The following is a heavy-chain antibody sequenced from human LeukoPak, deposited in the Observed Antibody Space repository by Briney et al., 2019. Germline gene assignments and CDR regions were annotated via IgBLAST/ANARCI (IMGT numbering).Heavy chain of an antibody. CDR1: GGSISSGDYS. Sequence: SETLSLTCAVSGGSISSGDYSWSWIRQPPGKGLEWIGYIYHSGSTYYSPSLKSRVTISVDRSKNQFSLKLSSVTAADTAVYYCARDRNYYGSGDAFDIWGQGTMVTVSS. D-gene: IGHD3-10*01. CDR2: IYHSGST. J-gene: IGHJ3*02. V-gene: IGHV4-30-2*01. CDR3: ARDRNYYGSGDAFDI.